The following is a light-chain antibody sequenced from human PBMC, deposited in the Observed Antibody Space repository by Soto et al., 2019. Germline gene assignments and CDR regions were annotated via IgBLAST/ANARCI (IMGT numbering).Light chain of an antibody. V-gene: IGLV1-47*02. CDR1: ISNIGSNY. CDR3: AAWDDSLSGWV. CDR2: SNN. Sequence: QSVLTQPPSASGTPGQRVTISCSGSISNIGSNYVYWYQQLPRTAPKLLISSNNQRPSGVPDRFSGSKSGTSAYLAISGLRSEDEADYYCAAWDDSLSGWVFGGGTKLTVL. J-gene: IGLJ3*02.